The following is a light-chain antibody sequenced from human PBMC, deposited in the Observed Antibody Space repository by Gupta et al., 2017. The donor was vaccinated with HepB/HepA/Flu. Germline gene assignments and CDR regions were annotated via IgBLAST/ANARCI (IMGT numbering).Light chain of an antibody. CDR3: QTWDSSTVV. CDR2: QNT. CDR1: KLGDKY. V-gene: IGLV3-1*01. J-gene: IGLJ3*02. Sequence: SYEVTQPPSVSVSPGQTASITCSGDKLGDKYSFWYQQKPGQSPILVIYQNTKRPSGIPGRFSGSNSGNTATLTISGTQAMDEADYYCQTWDSSTVVFGGGTKLTVL.